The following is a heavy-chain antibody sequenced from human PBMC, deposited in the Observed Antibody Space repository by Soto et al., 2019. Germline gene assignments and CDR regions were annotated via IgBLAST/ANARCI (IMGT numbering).Heavy chain of an antibody. J-gene: IGHJ4*02. Sequence: HPGGSLRLSCAASGFTFSSYAMSWVRQAPGKGLEWVSAISGSGGSTYYADSVKGRFTISRDNSKNTLYLQMNSLRAEDTAVYYCAKDLRGYSYGYYFDYWGQGTLVTVSS. CDR3: AKDLRGYSYGYYFDY. CDR2: ISGSGGST. CDR1: GFTFSSYA. D-gene: IGHD5-18*01. V-gene: IGHV3-23*01.